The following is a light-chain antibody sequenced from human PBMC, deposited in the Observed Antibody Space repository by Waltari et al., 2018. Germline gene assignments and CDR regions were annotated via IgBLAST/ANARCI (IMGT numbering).Light chain of an antibody. CDR3: GTWNMAPYVFI. CDR1: SPNIGSKF. CDR2: EHD. V-gene: IGLV1-51*01. Sequence: QSVLTQPPSVSAAPGQKVTISCSGSSPNIGSKFVSWYQQIPGIAPKPLIYEHDKRPSGIPNRFSGPKSGPSSTPDITGLQTGDEADYYCGTWNMAPYVFIFGGGTKLTVL. J-gene: IGLJ2*01.